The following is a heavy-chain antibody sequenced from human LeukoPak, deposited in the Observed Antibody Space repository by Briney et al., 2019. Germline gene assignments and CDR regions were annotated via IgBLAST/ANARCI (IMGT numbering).Heavy chain of an antibody. V-gene: IGHV3-48*02. CDR3: ARVHRGYSYGRLDY. CDR1: GFAFSDYS. J-gene: IGHJ4*02. CDR2: ISSSDNTI. Sequence: GESLKISCAASGFAFSDYSMNWVRQAPGKGLEWVSYISSSDNTIHHADSVKGRFTISRDNAKNSLYLEMNSLRDEDTAVYYCARVHRGYSYGRLDYWGQGTLVTVSS. D-gene: IGHD5-18*01.